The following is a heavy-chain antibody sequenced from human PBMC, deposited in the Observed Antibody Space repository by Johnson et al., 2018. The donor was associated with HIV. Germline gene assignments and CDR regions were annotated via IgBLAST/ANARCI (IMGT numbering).Heavy chain of an antibody. CDR2: IGTACDT. V-gene: IGHV3-13*01. CDR1: GFTFSSYA. Sequence: VQLVESGGGVVQPGRYLRLSCAASGFTFSSYAMHWVRQATGKGLEWVSTIGTACDTYYPGSVKGRFTVSREDAKNSLYLQMNSLRAGDTALYYCARAVCRGGRCYSHDAFDIWGQGTMVTVSS. D-gene: IGHD2-15*01. CDR3: ARAVCRGGRCYSHDAFDI. J-gene: IGHJ3*02.